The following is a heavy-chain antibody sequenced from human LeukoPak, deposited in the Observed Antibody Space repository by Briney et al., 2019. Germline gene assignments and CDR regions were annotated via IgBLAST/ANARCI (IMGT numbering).Heavy chain of an antibody. CDR1: GYSFTSYW. CDR3: ARHPRGGYNSGCFDY. V-gene: IGHV5-51*01. J-gene: IGHJ4*02. D-gene: IGHD5-24*01. CDR2: IYPGDSDT. Sequence: GESLKISCKGSGYSFTSYWIVWVRQMPGTGLEWMGLIYPGDSDTKYSPSFQGQVTISADKSISTAYLQWSSLKASDTAMYYCARHPRGGYNSGCFDYWGQGTLVTVSS.